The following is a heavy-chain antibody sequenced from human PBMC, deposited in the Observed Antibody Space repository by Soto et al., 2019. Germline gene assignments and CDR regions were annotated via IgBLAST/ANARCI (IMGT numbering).Heavy chain of an antibody. J-gene: IGHJ4*02. CDR2: ISYHGSDK. CDR3: AKDHFTPTVTAGGD. CDR1: GFTFSNYG. D-gene: IGHD2-21*02. Sequence: QVQLVESGGGVVQPGRSLRLSCAASGFTFSNYGMHWVRQAPGKGLEWVAVISYHGSDKYYADSVKGRFTISRDDSKNPSHLPKDRRRAEDTGLYYCAKDHFTPTVTAGGDRGQGTLVTVSS. V-gene: IGHV3-30*18.